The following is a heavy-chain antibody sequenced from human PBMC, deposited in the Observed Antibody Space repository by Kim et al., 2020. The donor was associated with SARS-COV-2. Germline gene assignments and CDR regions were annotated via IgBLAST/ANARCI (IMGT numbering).Heavy chain of an antibody. D-gene: IGHD3-10*01. CDR3: ANFAGRDP. Sequence: GGTYSADSVQGRFTISRDNSKNTLDLQMNSLRAEDTAIYYCANFAGRDPWGQGTLVTVSS. V-gene: IGHV3-23*01. J-gene: IGHJ5*02. CDR2: GGT.